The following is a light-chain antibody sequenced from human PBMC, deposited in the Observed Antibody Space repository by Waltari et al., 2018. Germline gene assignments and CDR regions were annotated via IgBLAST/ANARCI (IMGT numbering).Light chain of an antibody. V-gene: IGKV2D-29*02. CDR1: QRLLHSDGNTY. Sequence: DIVMTQTPLSLSVTPGQPASISFKSSQRLLHSDGNTYLYWYLQKPGQSPQLLIYEVSNRSSGVPDRFSGSGSGTDFTLKISRVEAEDVGVYYCMQRIQLPWTFGQGTKVEIK. J-gene: IGKJ1*01. CDR2: EVS. CDR3: MQRIQLPWT.